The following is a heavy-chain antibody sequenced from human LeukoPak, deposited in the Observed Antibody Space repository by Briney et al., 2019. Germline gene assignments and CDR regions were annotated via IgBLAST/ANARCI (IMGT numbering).Heavy chain of an antibody. D-gene: IGHD2-21*02. Sequence: KPSETLSLTCTVSGGSISSSSYYWSWIRQPPGKGLEWIGSIIYSGSTYYNPSLKSRVTISVDTSKNQFSLKLSSVTAADTAVYYCARHEAHRRLRVVTLDYFDYWGEGTLVTVSS. CDR3: ARHEAHRRLRVVTLDYFDY. CDR2: IIYSGST. CDR1: GGSISSSSYY. J-gene: IGHJ4*02. V-gene: IGHV4-39*01.